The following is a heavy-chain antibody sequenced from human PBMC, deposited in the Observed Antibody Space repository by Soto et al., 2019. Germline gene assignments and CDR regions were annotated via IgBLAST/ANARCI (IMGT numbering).Heavy chain of an antibody. J-gene: IGHJ6*02. CDR1: GYTFTGYY. CDR3: ARDSYDILTGSNHGMDV. CDR2: INPNSGGT. Sequence: ASVKVSCKASGYTFTGYYMHWVRQAPGQGLEWMGWINPNSGGTNYAQKFQGWVTMTRDTSISTAYMELSRLRSDDTAVYYCARDSYDILTGSNHGMDVWGQGTTVTVSS. V-gene: IGHV1-2*04. D-gene: IGHD3-9*01.